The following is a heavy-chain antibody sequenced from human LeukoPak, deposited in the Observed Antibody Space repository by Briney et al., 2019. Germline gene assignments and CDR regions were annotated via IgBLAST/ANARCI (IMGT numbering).Heavy chain of an antibody. CDR3: AGSRHLDYYGSGSYFSDY. V-gene: IGHV3-21*01. CDR1: GFIFGDCT. Sequence: GGSLRLSCAASGFIFGDCTMNWVRQAPGKGLEWVSSISSSSSYIYYADSVKGRFTISRDNAKNSLYLQMNSLRAEDTAVYYCAGSRHLDYYGSGSYFSDYWGQGTLVTVSS. J-gene: IGHJ4*02. CDR2: ISSSSSYI. D-gene: IGHD3-10*01.